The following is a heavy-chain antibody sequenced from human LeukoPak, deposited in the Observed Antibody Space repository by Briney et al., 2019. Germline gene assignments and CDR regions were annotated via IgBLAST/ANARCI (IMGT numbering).Heavy chain of an antibody. D-gene: IGHD6-19*01. V-gene: IGHV1-2*02. J-gene: IGHJ4*02. CDR2: INLNSGAT. Sequence: ASVKVSCKTSGYIFTDYYIHWVRQVPGQGLEWLGWINLNSGATKYSQKLQARVTMTRDTSISTAYMDLSRLKSDDTAVYYCARDSISVAGTFFDYWGQGTLLTVSS. CDR3: ARDSISVAGTFFDY. CDR1: GYIFTDYY.